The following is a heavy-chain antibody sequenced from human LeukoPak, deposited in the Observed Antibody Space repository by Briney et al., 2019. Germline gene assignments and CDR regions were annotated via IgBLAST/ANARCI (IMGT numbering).Heavy chain of an antibody. D-gene: IGHD5-18*01. Sequence: SETLTLTCAVYGGSFNHYYWSWIRQPPGKGLEWIGEINHIGSTSYNPSLKSRVTISVETSKNQFSFKLSSVSTPEPAVYYCSRGLTRGYTYGPPGYWGQGTLVAVSS. V-gene: IGHV4-34*01. CDR2: INHIGST. CDR1: GGSFNHYY. CDR3: SRGLTRGYTYGPPGY. J-gene: IGHJ4*02.